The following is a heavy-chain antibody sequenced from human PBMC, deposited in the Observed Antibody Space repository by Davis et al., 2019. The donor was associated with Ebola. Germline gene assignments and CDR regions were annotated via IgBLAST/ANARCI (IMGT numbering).Heavy chain of an antibody. V-gene: IGHV3-30-3*01. CDR1: GFTFSSYA. J-gene: IGHJ6*02. D-gene: IGHD2-2*01. CDR2: ISYDGSNK. Sequence: GGSLRLSCAASGFTFSSYAMHWVRQAPGKGLEWVAVISYDGSNKYYADSVKGRFTISRDNAKNSLYLQMNSLRAEDTAVYYCARVNRGADIVVVPEEEYYYYGMDVWGQGTTVTVSS. CDR3: ARVNRGADIVVVPEEEYYYYGMDV.